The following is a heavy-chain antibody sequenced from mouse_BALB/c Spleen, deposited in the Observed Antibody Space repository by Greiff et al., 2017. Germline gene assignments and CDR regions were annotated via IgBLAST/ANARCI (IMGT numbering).Heavy chain of an antibody. Sequence: EVMLVESGGGLVQPGGSLKLSCAASGFTFSSYTMSWVRQTPEKRLEWVAYISNGGGSTYYPDTVKGRFTISRDNAKNTLYLQMSSLKSEDTAMYYCARHRAYYYGSSRYYFDYWGQGTTLTVSS. CDR3: ARHRAYYYGSSRYYFDY. V-gene: IGHV5-12-2*01. CDR1: GFTFSSYT. D-gene: IGHD1-1*01. J-gene: IGHJ2*01. CDR2: ISNGGGST.